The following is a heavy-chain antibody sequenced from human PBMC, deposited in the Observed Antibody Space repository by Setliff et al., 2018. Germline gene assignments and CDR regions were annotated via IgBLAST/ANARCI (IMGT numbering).Heavy chain of an antibody. J-gene: IGHJ4*02. CDR1: GFTFSKYW. D-gene: IGHD3-22*01. CDR3: AKGLKSSGPDWYFDY. Sequence: PGGSLRLSCGAFGFTFSKYWMDWVRQAQGKGLECVAFIRYDGSNKYYADSVKGRFTISRDNSKNTLYLQMNSMRAEDTAVYYCAKGLKSSGPDWYFDYWGPGTLVTVSS. CDR2: IRYDGSNK. V-gene: IGHV3-30*02.